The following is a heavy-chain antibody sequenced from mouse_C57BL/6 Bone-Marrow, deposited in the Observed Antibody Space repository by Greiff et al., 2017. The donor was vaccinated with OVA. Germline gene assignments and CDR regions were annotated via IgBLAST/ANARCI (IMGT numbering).Heavy chain of an antibody. CDR2: ISSGGSYT. J-gene: IGHJ1*03. V-gene: IGHV5-6*01. CDR1: GFTFSSYG. Sequence: EVMLVESGGDLVKPGGSLKLSCAASGFTFSSYGMSWVRQTPDKRLEWVATISSGGSYTYYPDSVKGRFTISRDNAKNTLYLQMSSLKSEDTAMYYCARHPSFDVWGTWTTVTVSS. CDR3: ARHPSFDV.